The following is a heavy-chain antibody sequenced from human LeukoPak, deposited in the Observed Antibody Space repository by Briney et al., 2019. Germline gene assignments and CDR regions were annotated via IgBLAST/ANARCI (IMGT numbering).Heavy chain of an antibody. Sequence: PSETLSPTCAVYGGSFSGYYWSWIRQPPGKGLEWIGEINHSGSTNYNPSLKSRVTISVDTSKNQFSLKLSSVTAADTAVYYCARGYYDDSSGYYSDYWGQGTLVTVSS. CDR1: GGSFSGYY. CDR3: ARGYYDDSSGYYSDY. D-gene: IGHD3-22*01. CDR2: INHSGST. V-gene: IGHV4-34*01. J-gene: IGHJ4*02.